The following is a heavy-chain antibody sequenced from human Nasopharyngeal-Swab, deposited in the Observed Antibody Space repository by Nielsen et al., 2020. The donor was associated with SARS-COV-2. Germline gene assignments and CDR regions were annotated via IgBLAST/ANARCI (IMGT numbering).Heavy chain of an antibody. CDR1: GFTFNNYN. D-gene: IGHD3-3*01. CDR3: ARDGLDYDFWSAYFMDV. Sequence: GGSLRLSCAASGFTFNNYNFNWVRQAPGKGLEWVSSISSSSSYIYYADSVKSRFTISRDNVKNSLYLQMNSLRTEDTAVYYCARDGLDYDFWSAYFMDVWGQGTTVTVSS. V-gene: IGHV3-21*01. J-gene: IGHJ6*02. CDR2: ISSSSSYI.